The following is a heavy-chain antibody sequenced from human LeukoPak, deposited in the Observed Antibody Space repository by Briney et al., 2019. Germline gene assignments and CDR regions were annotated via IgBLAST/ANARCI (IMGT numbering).Heavy chain of an antibody. J-gene: IGHJ5*02. D-gene: IGHD4-17*01. CDR2: IYHSGST. CDR3: ARVRYGDYSNWFDP. Sequence: TLSLTCAVSGGSISSGGYSWSRIRQAPGKGLEWIGYIYHSGSTYYNPSLKSQATISVDRSKNQFSLKLSSVTAADTAVYYCARVRYGDYSNWFDPWGQETPVTVSS. CDR1: GGSISSGGYS. V-gene: IGHV4-30-2*01.